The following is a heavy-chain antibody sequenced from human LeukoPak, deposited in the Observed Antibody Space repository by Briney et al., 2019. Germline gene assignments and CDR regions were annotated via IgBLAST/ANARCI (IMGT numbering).Heavy chain of an antibody. Sequence: KTSETLSLTCTVSGVSISDYYWSWIQQPPGKGLEWIGYIHYSGNNKYNPSLKSRVSISVDTSKNQYSLKLNSVTAADTAVYFCSRGGGGIPFDYWGQGTLVSVSS. V-gene: IGHV4-59*01. CDR2: IHYSGNN. D-gene: IGHD2-21*01. J-gene: IGHJ4*01. CDR3: SRGGGGIPFDY. CDR1: GVSISDYY.